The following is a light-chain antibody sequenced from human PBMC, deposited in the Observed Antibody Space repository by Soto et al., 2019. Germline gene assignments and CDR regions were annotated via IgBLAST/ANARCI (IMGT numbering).Light chain of an antibody. CDR1: ESVDSN. CDR2: GAS. J-gene: IGKJ1*01. V-gene: IGKV3-15*01. Sequence: TLSGSPGERATLSCRASESVDSNLAWYQQKPGQAPRLLMYGASTRATGVPTRFSGSGSETEFTLTISSLQSDDFALYYCQQYNYWPKTFGQGTKVDIK. CDR3: QQYNYWPKT.